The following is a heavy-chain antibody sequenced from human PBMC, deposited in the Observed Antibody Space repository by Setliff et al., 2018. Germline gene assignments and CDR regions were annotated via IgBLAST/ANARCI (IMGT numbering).Heavy chain of an antibody. CDR3: ARGPGGSGSYVFYYYYYGMDV. Sequence: ASVKVSCKASGYTFTSYDINWVRQATGQGLEWMGWMNPNSGNTGYAQKFQGRVTMTRNTSISTAYMELSSLRSEDTAVYYCARGPGGSGSYVFYYYYYGMDVWGKGTTVTVSS. V-gene: IGHV1-8*01. CDR2: MNPNSGNT. CDR1: GYTFTSYD. J-gene: IGHJ6*04. D-gene: IGHD3-10*01.